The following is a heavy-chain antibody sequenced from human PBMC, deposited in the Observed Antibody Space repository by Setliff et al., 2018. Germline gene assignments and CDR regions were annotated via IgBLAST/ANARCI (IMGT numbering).Heavy chain of an antibody. J-gene: IGHJ4*02. D-gene: IGHD2-2*01. Sequence: KTSETLSLTCAVYGGSFNVYFWSWIRQPPGKGLEWIGEISHSGSTNYNPSLKSRVTMSVDKSKNQFSLKLKSVTAADTAVYYCRLAHCSDTSCEEALDYWSQGTLVTVSS. CDR3: RLAHCSDTSCEEALDY. CDR2: ISHSGST. CDR1: GGSFNVYF. V-gene: IGHV4-34*01.